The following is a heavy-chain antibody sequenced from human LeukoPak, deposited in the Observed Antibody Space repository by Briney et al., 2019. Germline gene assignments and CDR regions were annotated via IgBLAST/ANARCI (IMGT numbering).Heavy chain of an antibody. CDR2: VFSGGNT. CDR1: GFTFSSSY. CDR3: AREPPSHFYFDF. Sequence: PGGSLRLSCAASGFTFSSSYMSWVRQAPGKGLEWVSVVFSGGNTYYADSVKGRFTISRDNSKNTLYLQMNSLRAEDTAVYYCAREPPSHFYFDFWGQGTLVTVSS. D-gene: IGHD3-3*02. V-gene: IGHV3-53*01. J-gene: IGHJ4*02.